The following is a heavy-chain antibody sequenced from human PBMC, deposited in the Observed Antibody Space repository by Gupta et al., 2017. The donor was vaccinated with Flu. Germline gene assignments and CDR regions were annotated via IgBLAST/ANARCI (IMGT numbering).Heavy chain of an antibody. CDR1: GGSFSGYY. CDR3: ARCPLGYCSGCSCYSRWRPIDY. D-gene: IGHD2-15*01. Sequence: QVQLQQWGAGLLKPSETLSLTCAVYGGSFSGYYWSWIRQPPGKGQEWIGEINHSGSTNSTPSLNRRVTISVDTSKNQFSLKLSSVTAADTAVYYCARCPLGYCSGCSCYSRWRPIDYWGQGTLVNVSS. J-gene: IGHJ4*02. V-gene: IGHV4-34*01. CDR2: INHSGST.